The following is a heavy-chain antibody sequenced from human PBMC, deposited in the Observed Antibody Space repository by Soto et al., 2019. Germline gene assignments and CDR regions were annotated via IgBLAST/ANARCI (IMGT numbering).Heavy chain of an antibody. V-gene: IGHV4-4*07. CDR2: IYISGST. Sequence: PSETLSLTCTVSGGSISSYYWIWIRQPAGKGLEWIGRIYISGSTNYNPSLESRVTMSVDTSKNQFSLRLISVTAADTAVYYCASALLDYGDYYFDYWGQGTLVTVSS. J-gene: IGHJ4*02. CDR3: ASALLDYGDYYFDY. D-gene: IGHD4-17*01. CDR1: GGSISSYY.